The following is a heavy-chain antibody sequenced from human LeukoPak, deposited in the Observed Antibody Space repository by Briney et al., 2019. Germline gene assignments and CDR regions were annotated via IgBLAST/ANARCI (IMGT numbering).Heavy chain of an antibody. Sequence: ASVKVSCKASGYTFSNYYMNWVRQAPGQGLEWMGIINPSGGSTSYAQKFQGRVTVTRDTSTSTVYMELSSLRSEDTAMYYCARDAPLWFGELHFDYWGQGTLVTVSS. CDR1: GYTFSNYY. CDR3: ARDAPLWFGELHFDY. V-gene: IGHV1-46*01. J-gene: IGHJ4*02. CDR2: INPSGGST. D-gene: IGHD3-10*01.